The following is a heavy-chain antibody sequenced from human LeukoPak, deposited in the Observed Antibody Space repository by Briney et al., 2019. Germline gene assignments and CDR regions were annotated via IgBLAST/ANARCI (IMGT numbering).Heavy chain of an antibody. CDR3: ARSGEPRALDY. Sequence: GGSLRLSCAASGLTFSSYWMSWVRQAPGKGLEWVANIKPDESEIYYVDSVKGRFTVSRDNAKRSLYLQMNSLRVEDTAVYYCARSGEPRALDYWGQGILVTVSS. CDR2: IKPDESEI. CDR1: GLTFSSYW. D-gene: IGHD1-14*01. J-gene: IGHJ4*02. V-gene: IGHV3-7*01.